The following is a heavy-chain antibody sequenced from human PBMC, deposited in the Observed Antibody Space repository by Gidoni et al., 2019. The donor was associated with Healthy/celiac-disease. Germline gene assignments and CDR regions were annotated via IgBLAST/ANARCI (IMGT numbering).Heavy chain of an antibody. D-gene: IGHD3-22*01. Sequence: EVQLVESGGGLVQPGGSLRLSCAASGFTFSSYSMNWVRPAPGKGLEWVSYISSSSSSSRSTIYYADSVKGRFTISRDNAKNSLYLQMNSLRDEDTAVYYCARVTYYDSSGYYTYYYGMDVWGQGTTVTVSS. J-gene: IGHJ6*02. CDR1: GFTFSSYS. V-gene: IGHV3-48*02. CDR2: ISSSSSSSRSTI. CDR3: ARVTYYDSSGYYTYYYGMDV.